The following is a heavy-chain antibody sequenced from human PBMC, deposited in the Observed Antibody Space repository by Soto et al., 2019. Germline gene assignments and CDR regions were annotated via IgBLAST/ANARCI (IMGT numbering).Heavy chain of an antibody. CDR2: IWYDGSNE. V-gene: IGHV3-33*01. CDR1: GFTFSIYG. CDR3: AANFDF. Sequence: GSLRLSCAGSGFTFSIYGMHWVRQAPGKGLEWVAVIWYDGSNEYYADSVKGRFTISRDNSKNTVYLQMNSLRPDDTAVYYCAANFDFWGQGTLVTVSS. J-gene: IGHJ4*02.